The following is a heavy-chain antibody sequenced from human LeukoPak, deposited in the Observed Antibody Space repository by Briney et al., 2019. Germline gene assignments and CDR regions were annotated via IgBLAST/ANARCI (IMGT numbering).Heavy chain of an antibody. CDR1: GYTFTSYY. CDR3: ARGNMITFGGVIGTPNDY. D-gene: IGHD3-16*02. J-gene: IGHJ4*02. Sequence: ASVKVSCKASGYTFTSYYMHWVRQAPGQGLEGMGIINPSGGSTSYAQKFQGRVTMTRDMSTSTVYMELSSLRSEDTAVYYCARGNMITFGGVIGTPNDYWGQGTLVTVSS. V-gene: IGHV1-46*01. CDR2: INPSGGST.